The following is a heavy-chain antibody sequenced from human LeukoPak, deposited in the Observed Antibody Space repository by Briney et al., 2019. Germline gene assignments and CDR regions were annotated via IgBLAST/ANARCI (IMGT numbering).Heavy chain of an antibody. CDR1: GFPFSSYW. CDR2: ISGDGTIK. V-gene: IGHV3-74*03. CDR3: PRSQFDY. Sequence: GGSLRLSCEPSGFPFSSYWMLWVRQAPGKGLAWVSRISGDGTIKTYADFVRGRFTISRDNTKNILYLQMNSLRVEDTAIYFCPRSQFDYWGQGVLVTVSS. J-gene: IGHJ4*02.